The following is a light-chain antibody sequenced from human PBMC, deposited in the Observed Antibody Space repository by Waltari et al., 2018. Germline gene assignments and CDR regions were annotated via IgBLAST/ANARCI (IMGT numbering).Light chain of an antibody. CDR2: DAS. J-gene: IGKJ2*01. CDR3: QQHDRQPYT. CDR1: PDISKH. V-gene: IGKV1-33*01. Sequence: DIQMTQSPSSLSASVGDRVTITCQASPDISKHLNWYQQKPWKAPKLLIYDASNLETGVPSRFSGSGSGTLFTFTISSLQPEDIATYYCQQHDRQPYTFGQGTELESK.